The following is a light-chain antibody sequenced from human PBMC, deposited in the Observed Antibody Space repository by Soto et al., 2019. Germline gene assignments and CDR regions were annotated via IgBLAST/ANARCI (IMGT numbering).Light chain of an antibody. CDR2: GAS. CDR3: QQYNSCSPLS. CDR1: QGVSSN. V-gene: IGKV3-15*01. Sequence: EIVMTQSPATLSVSPGERATLSCRASQGVSSNFAWYQQKPGQAPRLLIYGASTMATGIPARFSGSGSGTEFTLTSSTLQSEDLALYYCQQYNSCSPLSFGCRTKVVIK. J-gene: IGKJ4*01.